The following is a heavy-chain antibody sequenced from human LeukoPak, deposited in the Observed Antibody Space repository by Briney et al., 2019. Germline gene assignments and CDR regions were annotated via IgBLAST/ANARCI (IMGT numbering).Heavy chain of an antibody. J-gene: IGHJ4*02. CDR2: IKEDGSIK. D-gene: IGHD6-13*01. Sequence: GVSLRLSCAASGFTFSWYWMSWVRQAPGKGLEWVANIKEDGSIKYYVDSVKGRLTISRDNAKSSLYLQVNSLRAEDTALYYRARIGYSSSSIDYWGQGTLVTVSS. CDR1: GFTFSWYW. V-gene: IGHV3-7*01. CDR3: ARIGYSSSSIDY.